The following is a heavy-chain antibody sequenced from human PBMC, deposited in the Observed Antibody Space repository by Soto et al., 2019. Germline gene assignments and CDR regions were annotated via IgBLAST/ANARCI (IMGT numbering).Heavy chain of an antibody. V-gene: IGHV2-5*02. CDR3: AHAYGGRSLY. CDR1: RFSLTTYRVG. Sequence: HITLNEAGPTLGKTTQILTLTCTFSRFSLTTYRVGVGWTRQPPGEALEWLAGIYWDDSKTYRPTLESRLTISKDASKHQVALTMTNMDSLDTATYYCAHAYGGRSLYWGQGNGVTVSS. J-gene: IGHJ4*02. D-gene: IGHD1-26*01. CDR2: IYWDDSK.